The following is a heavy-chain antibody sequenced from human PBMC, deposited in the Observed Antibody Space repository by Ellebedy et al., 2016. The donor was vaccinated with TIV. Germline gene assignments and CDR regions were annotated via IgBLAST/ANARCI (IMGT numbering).Heavy chain of an antibody. CDR1: GGSFSGYY. V-gene: IGHV4-34*01. CDR2: INHSGST. D-gene: IGHD3-10*01. J-gene: IGHJ4*02. Sequence: SETLSLXCAAYGGSFSGYYWSWIRQPPGKGLEWIGEINHSGSTNYNPSLKSRVTISVDTSKNQFSLKLSSVTAADTAVYYCASRVLGDYYGSGSHIPTAGWGQGTLVTVSS. CDR3: ASRVLGDYYGSGSHIPTAG.